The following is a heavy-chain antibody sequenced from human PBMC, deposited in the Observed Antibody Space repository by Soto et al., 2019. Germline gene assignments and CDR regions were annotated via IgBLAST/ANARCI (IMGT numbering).Heavy chain of an antibody. CDR1: GGSISSYY. D-gene: IGHD3-22*01. Sequence: PSETLSLTGTVSGGSISSYYWSWIRQPAGKGLEWIGRIYTSGSTNYNPSLKSRVTMSVDTSKNQFSLKLSSVTAADTAVYYCARDPHFGYDSSGYFDPWGQGTLVTVSS. V-gene: IGHV4-4*07. CDR2: IYTSGST. CDR3: ARDPHFGYDSSGYFDP. J-gene: IGHJ5*02.